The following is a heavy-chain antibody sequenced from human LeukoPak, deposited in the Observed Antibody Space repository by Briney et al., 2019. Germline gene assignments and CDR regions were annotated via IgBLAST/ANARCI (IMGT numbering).Heavy chain of an antibody. CDR3: AGASGSDFWSGYLPQKTDYYYYYYMDV. J-gene: IGHJ6*03. CDR2: IIPIFGTA. CDR1: GGTFSSYA. Sequence: GASVKVSCKASGGTFSSYAISWVRQAPGQGLEWMGGIIPIFGTANYAQKFQGRVTITADESTSTAYMELSSLRSEDTAVYYCAGASGSDFWSGYLPQKTDYYYYYYMDVWGKETTVTVSS. V-gene: IGHV1-69*13. D-gene: IGHD3-3*01.